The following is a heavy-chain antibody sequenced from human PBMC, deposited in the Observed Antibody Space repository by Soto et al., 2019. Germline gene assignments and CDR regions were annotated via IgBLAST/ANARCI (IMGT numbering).Heavy chain of an antibody. CDR2: ISGSGGST. CDR1: GFTFSRYA. Sequence: EVQLLESGGGLVQPGGSLRLSCAASGFTFSRYAMSWVRQAPGKGLEWVSAISGSGGSTYYADSVKGRFTIYRDNSKNTLYRQMNSLRAEDTVVYYCARVRGYAFDIWGQGTMVTVSS. J-gene: IGHJ3*02. V-gene: IGHV3-23*01. D-gene: IGHD3-10*01. CDR3: ARVRGYAFDI.